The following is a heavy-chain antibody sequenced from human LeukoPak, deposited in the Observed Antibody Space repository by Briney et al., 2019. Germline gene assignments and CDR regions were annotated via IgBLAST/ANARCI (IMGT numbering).Heavy chain of an antibody. CDR2: INHSGST. Sequence: MASETLSLTCAVYGGSFSGYYWSWIRQPPGKGLEWIGEINHSGSTNYNPSLKSRVTISVDTSKNQFSLKLSSVTAADTAVYYCARGYTGYYYYYGMDVWGQGTTVTVSS. J-gene: IGHJ6*02. CDR3: ARGYTGYYYYYGMDV. D-gene: IGHD1-1*01. CDR1: GGSFSGYY. V-gene: IGHV4-34*01.